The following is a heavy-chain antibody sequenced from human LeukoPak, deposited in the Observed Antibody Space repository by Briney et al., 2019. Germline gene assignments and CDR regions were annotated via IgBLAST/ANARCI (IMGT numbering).Heavy chain of an antibody. V-gene: IGHV4-34*01. J-gene: IGHJ5*02. CDR3: ARVSCSGGSCYLRNWFDP. CDR2: INHSGST. Sequence: SETLSLTCAVYGGSFSGYYWSWIRQPPGKGLEWIGEINHSGSTNYNPSLKSRVTISVDTSKNQFSLKLSSVTAADTAVYYCARVSCSGGSCYLRNWFDPWGQGTLVTVSS. CDR1: GGSFSGYY. D-gene: IGHD2-15*01.